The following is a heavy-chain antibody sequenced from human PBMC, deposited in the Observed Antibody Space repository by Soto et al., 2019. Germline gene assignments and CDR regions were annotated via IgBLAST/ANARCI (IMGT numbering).Heavy chain of an antibody. Sequence: QVQLVQSGAEVKKPGASVKVSCKASGYTFTSYFITWVRQAPGQGLEWMGWISAYNGNTNYAQMLQGRVTMTTDTSRATDYMEMTSLRSDDTAVYYCARQNYYSGMDVWGQGTTVTVSS. CDR3: ARQNYYSGMDV. V-gene: IGHV1-18*01. CDR2: ISAYNGNT. CDR1: GYTFTSYF. J-gene: IGHJ6*02.